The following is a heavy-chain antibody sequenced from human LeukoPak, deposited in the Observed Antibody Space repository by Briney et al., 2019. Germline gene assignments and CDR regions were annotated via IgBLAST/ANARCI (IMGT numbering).Heavy chain of an antibody. Sequence: PSEALSLTCAVYGGSFSGYYWSWIRQPPGKGLEWIGYIYYSGSTNYNPSLKSRVTISVDTSKNQFSLKLSSVTAADTAVYYCARASYDRFDYWGQGTLVTVSS. CDR3: ARASYDRFDY. CDR2: IYYSGST. CDR1: GGSFSGYY. J-gene: IGHJ4*02. D-gene: IGHD5-12*01. V-gene: IGHV4-59*01.